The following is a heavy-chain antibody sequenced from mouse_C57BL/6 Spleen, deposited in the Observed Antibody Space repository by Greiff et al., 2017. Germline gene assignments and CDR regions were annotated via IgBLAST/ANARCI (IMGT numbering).Heavy chain of an antibody. CDR3: ATDYYGSSYYYAMDY. CDR1: GYTFTSYW. CDR2: IHPNSGST. D-gene: IGHD1-1*01. Sequence: QVQLQQPGAELVKPGASVKLSCKASGYTFTSYWMHWVKQRPGQGLEWIGMIHPNSGSTNYNEKFKSKATLTVDKSSSTAYMQLSSLTSEDSAVHYCATDYYGSSYYYAMDYWGQGTSVTVSS. V-gene: IGHV1-64*01. J-gene: IGHJ4*01.